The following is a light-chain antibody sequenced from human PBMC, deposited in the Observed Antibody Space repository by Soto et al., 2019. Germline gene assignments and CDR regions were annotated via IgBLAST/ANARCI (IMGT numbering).Light chain of an antibody. CDR1: QSVSSS. V-gene: IGKV3-15*01. Sequence: EIMMTQSPATLSVSPGERATLSCRASQSVSSSLAWYQQKPGQAPRLLIYGSSTSATGIPARFSGSGSGTEFTLTISSLQSEDFAVYYCQQYNNWWTFGQGTKVDIK. CDR3: QQYNNWWT. J-gene: IGKJ1*01. CDR2: GSS.